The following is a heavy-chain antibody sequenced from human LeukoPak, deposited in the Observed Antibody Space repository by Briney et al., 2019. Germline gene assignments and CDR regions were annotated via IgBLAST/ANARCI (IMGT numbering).Heavy chain of an antibody. Sequence: GGSLRLSCAASGFPFSTYWIHWVRQVPGKGLVRVARIKDGRTTTDYADSVKGRFTISRDDAKNTLYLHMNSLRVEDTAVYYCTTIRPGYWGQGTLVTVSP. J-gene: IGHJ4*02. CDR2: IKDGRTTT. CDR3: TTIRPGY. V-gene: IGHV3-74*01. D-gene: IGHD1-26*01. CDR1: GFPFSTYW.